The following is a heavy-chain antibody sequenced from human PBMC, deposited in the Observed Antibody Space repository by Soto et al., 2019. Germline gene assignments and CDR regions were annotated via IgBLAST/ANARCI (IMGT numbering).Heavy chain of an antibody. J-gene: IGHJ4*02. CDR1: GFSFSTSA. CDR2: IAVGSGNT. V-gene: IGHV1-58*01. CDR3: AASLTMVVVFEQFDY. D-gene: IGHD3-22*01. Sequence: ASVKVSCKASGFSFSTSAVQWVRQARGQRLEWIGWIAVGSGNTNYAQKFQERVTITRDMSTSTAYMELSSLRSEDTAVYYCAASLTMVVVFEQFDYWGQGTLVTVSS.